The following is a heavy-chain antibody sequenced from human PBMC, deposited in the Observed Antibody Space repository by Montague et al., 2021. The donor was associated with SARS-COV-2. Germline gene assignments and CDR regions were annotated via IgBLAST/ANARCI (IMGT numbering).Heavy chain of an antibody. CDR3: AKHTVYDLAELLSPLDH. Sequence: SLRLSCAASGFTFSSYEMSWVRQAPGRGLGWVSVIYGDGRGTYYAESVKGRSTISRDNSKSTRYLQMNSLRADDTAVYYCAKHTVYDLAELLSPLDHWGQGTLVTVSS. CDR2: IYGDGRGT. CDR1: GFTFSSYE. D-gene: IGHD3-10*01. J-gene: IGHJ4*02. V-gene: IGHV3-23*03.